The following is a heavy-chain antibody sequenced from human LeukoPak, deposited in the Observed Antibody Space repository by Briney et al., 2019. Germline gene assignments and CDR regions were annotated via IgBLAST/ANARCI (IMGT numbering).Heavy chain of an antibody. J-gene: IGHJ4*02. V-gene: IGHV3-23*01. CDR3: ATSPGLGYSSSLTGVDY. D-gene: IGHD6-6*01. CDR1: GFTLSSYA. Sequence: GGSLRLSCAASGFTLSSYAMSWVRQPPGKGLEWVSPIIVSGNTYHADSVKGRFTISRDNAKNLLYLEMNSLRAEDTAVYYCATSPGLGYSSSLTGVDYWGQGTLVTVSS. CDR2: IIVSGNT.